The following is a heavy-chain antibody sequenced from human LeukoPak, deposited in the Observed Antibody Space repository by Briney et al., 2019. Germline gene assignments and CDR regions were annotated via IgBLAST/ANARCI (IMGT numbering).Heavy chain of an antibody. CDR3: ATGATDLRTPP. Sequence: GASVKVSCKASGYTFTSYYMHWVRQAPGQGREWMGIINPSGWSTIYAQKFQGRVTMTEDTSTDTDYMELSSMRSEDTAVYYCATGATDLRTPPWGQGTLVTVSS. CDR1: GYTFTSYY. J-gene: IGHJ5*02. V-gene: IGHV1-46*01. CDR2: INPSGWST. D-gene: IGHD3-16*01.